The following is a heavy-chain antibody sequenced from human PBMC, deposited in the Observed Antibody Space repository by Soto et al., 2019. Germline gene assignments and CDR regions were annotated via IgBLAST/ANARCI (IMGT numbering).Heavy chain of an antibody. D-gene: IGHD6-19*01. J-gene: IGHJ1*01. V-gene: IGHV4-61*01. CDR3: GVYKAGSGGNGD. Sequence: QVQVQESGPGLVKPSETLSLTCAVSGVSVTSGSHHFLWIRQPPGKGLEWIGQTGSTNYNSSLKSRISISLDTSKNQFSLKLSSVTSADTAVYYCGVYKAGSGGNGDCGQGTLVTISS. CDR1: GVSVTSGSHH. CDR2: QTGST.